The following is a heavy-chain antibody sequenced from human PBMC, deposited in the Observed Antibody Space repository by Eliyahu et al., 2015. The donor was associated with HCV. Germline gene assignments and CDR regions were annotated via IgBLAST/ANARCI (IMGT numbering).Heavy chain of an antibody. CDR1: GFKFDDYW. CDR3: ATKAGYNDNDSPFDF. V-gene: IGHV3-7*01. D-gene: IGHD5-12*01. Sequence: EVQLVESGGGLVQRGGSLRLSCAASGFKFDDYWMTWVRQAPGEGRGWVANIRQDGTEKYYIDSVKGRFTISRDNARNLLYLDMKSLRAEDTAVYHCATKAGYNDNDSPFDFWGQGTLVTVSS. CDR2: IRQDGTEK. J-gene: IGHJ4*02.